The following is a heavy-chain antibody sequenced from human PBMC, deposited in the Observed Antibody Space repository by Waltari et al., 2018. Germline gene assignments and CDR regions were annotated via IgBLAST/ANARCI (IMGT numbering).Heavy chain of an antibody. CDR1: GYTLTSYD. V-gene: IGHV1-8*01. J-gene: IGHJ4*02. CDR2: MNPNNNIT. CDR3: ARMGGWNSDF. Sequence: QVLLVQSGAEVKKPGASVTVSCKASGYTLTSYDINWVRQASGQGFEWLGWMNPNNNITGYAQKFQGRVSITSDSSKSTAYMELSSLKSEDTAVYYCARMGGWNSDFWGQGTPVIVSS. D-gene: IGHD2-15*01.